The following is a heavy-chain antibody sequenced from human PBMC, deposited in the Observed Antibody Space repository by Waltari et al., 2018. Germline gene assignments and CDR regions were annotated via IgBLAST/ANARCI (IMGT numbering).Heavy chain of an antibody. CDR2: ISGSGGST. Sequence: EVQLLESGGGLVQPGGSLRLSCAASGFTFSSYAMSWVRQAPGKGLEWVSAISGSGGSTYYADSVKGRFTISRDNSKNTLYLQMNSLRAEDTAVYYCANNQVPWYYFDYWGQGTLVTVSS. CDR1: GFTFSSYA. D-gene: IGHD2-2*01. V-gene: IGHV3-23*01. CDR3: ANNQVPWYYFDY. J-gene: IGHJ4*02.